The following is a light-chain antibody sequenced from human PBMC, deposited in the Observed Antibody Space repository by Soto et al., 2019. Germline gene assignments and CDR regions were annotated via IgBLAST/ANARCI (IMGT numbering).Light chain of an antibody. CDR3: QQAFRFPHT. Sequence: DIQMTQSPPSVSASVGDRVTITCRASQAINGWLSWYQQKPGKAPNLLISVASRLESGVPSRFSGSGAGTEFSLTVTSLQPEDFATYYCQQAFRFPHTFGQGTRLEI. CDR1: QAINGW. V-gene: IGKV1-12*01. CDR2: VAS. J-gene: IGKJ2*01.